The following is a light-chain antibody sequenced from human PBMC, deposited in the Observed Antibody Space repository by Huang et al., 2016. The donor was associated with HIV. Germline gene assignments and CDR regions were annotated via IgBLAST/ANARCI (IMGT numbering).Light chain of an antibody. V-gene: IGKV4-1*01. CDR3: QQYYSTPYT. Sequence: DIVMTQSPDSLAVSLGERTTINCKSSQSVLYISGSKNYLAWYQQKPGQPPKLLIYWASTRESGVPDRFSGSGSGTDFTLTISSLQAEDVAVYYCQQYYSTPYTFGQGTTLEIK. CDR1: QSVLYISGSKNY. CDR2: WAS. J-gene: IGKJ2*01.